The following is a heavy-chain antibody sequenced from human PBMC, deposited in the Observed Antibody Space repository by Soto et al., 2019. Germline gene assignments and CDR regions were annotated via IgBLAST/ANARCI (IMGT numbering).Heavy chain of an antibody. CDR3: THTPTIFGVVINDDDYYYGREV. CDR2: IYWDDDK. J-gene: IGHJ6*02. CDR1: GFSLSTSGVG. Sequence: QITLKESGPTLVKPTQTLTLTCTFSGFSLSTSGVGVGWIRQPPGKALEWLALIYWDDDKRYSQSLKTRLTIPQYPSKNQVVHTLTNMHPAEPAAYYWTHTPTIFGVVINDDDYYYGREVWGQGTTVTVSS. D-gene: IGHD3-3*01. V-gene: IGHV2-5*02.